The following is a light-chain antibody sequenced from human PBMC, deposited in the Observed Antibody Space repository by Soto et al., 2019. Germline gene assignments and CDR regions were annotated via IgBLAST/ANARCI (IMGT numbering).Light chain of an antibody. Sequence: EILLTQSPGTLSLSPGEGATLSCRASQGIGDTLAWYQHRPGQTPRLLIYDTSTRATGVPARFSGSRSGTEFTLTINSLKSEDFAVYYCQRYNNWPLTFGGGTKVDIK. CDR2: DTS. J-gene: IGKJ4*01. V-gene: IGKV3-15*01. CDR3: QRYNNWPLT. CDR1: QGIGDT.